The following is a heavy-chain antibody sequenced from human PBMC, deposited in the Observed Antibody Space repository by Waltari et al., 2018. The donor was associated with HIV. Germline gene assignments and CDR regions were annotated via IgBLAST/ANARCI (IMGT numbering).Heavy chain of an antibody. CDR3: SRDTFGEYDF. CDR1: GSSVTNYW. D-gene: IGHD3-3*01. CDR2: INIDGRTI. Sequence: EVHVVQSGGGLIKPGGSLRLSCAASGSSVTNYWMHWVRQSPGKGLVWVSRINIDGRTIDYADSVKGRFTISRDSAKNTLSLQMNSLREEDTAVYYCSRDTFGEYDFWGQGALVTVSS. V-gene: IGHV3-74*01. J-gene: IGHJ4*02.